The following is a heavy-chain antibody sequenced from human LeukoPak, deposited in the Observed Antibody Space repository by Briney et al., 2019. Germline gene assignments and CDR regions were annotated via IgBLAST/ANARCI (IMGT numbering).Heavy chain of an antibody. CDR1: GFTFSSYA. J-gene: IGHJ5*02. V-gene: IGHV3-23*01. CDR2: ISGSGGTT. D-gene: IGHD3-9*01. Sequence: GGSLRLSCAASGFTFSSYAMTWMRQAPGKGLEWVSTISGSGGTTYYADSVKGRFTISRDNSKNTLYLQMNSLRADDTAVYYCAKGKNGTGYLNWFDPWGKGTLVTVSS. CDR3: AKGKNGTGYLNWFDP.